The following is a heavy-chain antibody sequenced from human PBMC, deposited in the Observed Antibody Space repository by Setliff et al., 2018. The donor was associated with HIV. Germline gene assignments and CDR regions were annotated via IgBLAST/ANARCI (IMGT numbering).Heavy chain of an antibody. CDR3: ARGRVFCNGDSCYHLDS. CDR1: GYSITNNNFF. D-gene: IGHD2-15*01. V-gene: IGHV4-31*01. J-gene: IGHJ4*02. Sequence: TLSLTCTVSGYSITNNNFFWTWVRQDPGKGLEWIGYIYFSGSATYNPSLKSPVSISVDTSKNQFYLKLSSVTAADTAVYYCARGRVFCNGDSCYHLDSWGQGILVTVSS. CDR2: IYFSGSA.